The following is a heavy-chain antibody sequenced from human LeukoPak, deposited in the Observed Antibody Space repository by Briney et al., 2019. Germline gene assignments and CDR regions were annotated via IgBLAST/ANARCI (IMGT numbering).Heavy chain of an antibody. CDR1: GFTFSSYW. D-gene: IGHD4-11*01. Sequence: PGGSLRLSCAASGFTFSSYWMSWVRQAPEKGLEWVANIKQDGSEKYYVDSVKGRFTISRDNAKNSLYLQMNSLRAEDTAVYYCARERKTTVTYYGMDVWGQGTTVTVSS. J-gene: IGHJ6*02. V-gene: IGHV3-7*01. CDR3: ARERKTTVTYYGMDV. CDR2: IKQDGSEK.